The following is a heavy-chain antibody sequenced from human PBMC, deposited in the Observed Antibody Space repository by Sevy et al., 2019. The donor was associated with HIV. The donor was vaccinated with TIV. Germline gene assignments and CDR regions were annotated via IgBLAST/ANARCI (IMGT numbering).Heavy chain of an antibody. J-gene: IGHJ4*02. Sequence: GSLRLSCAASGFTLNNYWMNWVRQAPGKGLEGVANIKQDGSVKYYVDSVKGRFTISRDNARNLVFLQMNSLRVEDTALYYCVRAIAADGSFWGQGTLVTVSS. CDR1: GFTLNNYW. CDR2: IKQDGSVK. V-gene: IGHV3-7*01. CDR3: VRAIAADGSF. D-gene: IGHD6-13*01.